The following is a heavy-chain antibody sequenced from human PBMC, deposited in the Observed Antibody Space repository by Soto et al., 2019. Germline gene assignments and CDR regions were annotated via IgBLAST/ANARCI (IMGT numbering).Heavy chain of an antibody. J-gene: IGHJ4*02. Sequence: ASVQVSCKASGYTFTSYYMHWVRQAPGQGLEWMGIINPSGGSTSYAQKFQGRITMTSDTSTSTVYMELSSLRSEDTAVYYCARDPGDGYSWANFFDYWGQGTLVTVSS. V-gene: IGHV1-46*01. CDR1: GYTFTSYY. CDR3: ARDPGDGYSWANFFDY. D-gene: IGHD2-21*01. CDR2: INPSGGST.